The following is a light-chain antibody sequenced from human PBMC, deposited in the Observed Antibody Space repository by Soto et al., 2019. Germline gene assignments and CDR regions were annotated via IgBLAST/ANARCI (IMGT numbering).Light chain of an antibody. V-gene: IGLV1-44*01. CDR3: AAWDDSLNGYV. Sequence: QPVLTQPPSASGTPGQRVTISCSGSTSNIGSNTVNWYQQLPGTAPKLLIYSNNQRPSGVPARFSGSKSGTSASLAISGLQSEDEADCYCAAWDDSLNGYVFGTGTKVTVL. CDR2: SNN. CDR1: TSNIGSNT. J-gene: IGLJ1*01.